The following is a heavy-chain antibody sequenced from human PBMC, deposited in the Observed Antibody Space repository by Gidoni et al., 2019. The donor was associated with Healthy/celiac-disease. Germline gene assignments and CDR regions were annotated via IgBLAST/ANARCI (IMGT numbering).Heavy chain of an antibody. J-gene: IGHJ6*02. CDR3: ARDDGGWSHWGYYYYGMDV. CDR1: GGSISSYS. Sequence: QVQLQESGPGLVKPSETLSLPCTVSGGSISSYSWSWIRQPPGKGLEWIGYIYYSGSTNYNPSLKSRVTISVDTSKNQFSLKLSSVTAADTAMYYCARDDGGWSHWGYYYYGMDVWGQGTTVTVSS. V-gene: IGHV4-59*01. D-gene: IGHD6-19*01. CDR2: IYYSGST.